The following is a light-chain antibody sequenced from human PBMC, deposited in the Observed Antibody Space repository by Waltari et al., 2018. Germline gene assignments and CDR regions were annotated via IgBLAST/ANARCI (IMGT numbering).Light chain of an antibody. V-gene: IGLV1-47*01. J-gene: IGLJ3*02. Sequence: SVLTQPPSASGTPGQTVTIPCSGSSSNIGGNFVYWYQQLPGMAPQLLIYKNNQRAAGVPDRFAGSKSGTSASLAISGLRSDDEAEYYCAAWDDNLTGPLFGGGTKVTVL. CDR1: SSNIGGNF. CDR3: AAWDDNLTGPL. CDR2: KNN.